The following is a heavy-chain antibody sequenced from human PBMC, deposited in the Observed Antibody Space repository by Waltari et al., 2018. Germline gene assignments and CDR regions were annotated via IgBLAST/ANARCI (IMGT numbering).Heavy chain of an antibody. Sequence: QVQLQESGPGLLKPSETLSLTCSVSGGSITSSNYYWGWIRQPPGKGLEWIGSVFYNGDTDYNPSLKCRVTVSVDTSKNQVSLKLSSVTAADTAVYYCTRASIFGVALDAFDLWGQGTMVSVSS. V-gene: IGHV4-39*01. D-gene: IGHD3-3*01. CDR2: VFYNGDT. J-gene: IGHJ3*01. CDR3: TRASIFGVALDAFDL. CDR1: GGSITSSNYY.